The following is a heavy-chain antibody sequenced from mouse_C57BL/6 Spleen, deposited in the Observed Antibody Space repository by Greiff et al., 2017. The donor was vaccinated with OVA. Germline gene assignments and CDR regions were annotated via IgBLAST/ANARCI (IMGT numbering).Heavy chain of an antibody. D-gene: IGHD4-1*01. J-gene: IGHJ4*01. CDR3: ASNGDGYYYAMDY. CDR2: ISSGSSTI. V-gene: IGHV5-17*01. Sequence: EVKLVESGGGLVKPGGSLKLSCAASGFTFSDYGMHWVRQAPEKGLEWVAYISSGSSTIYYADTVKGRFTISRDNAKNTLFLQMTSLRSEDTAMYYCASNGDGYYYAMDYWGQGTSVTVSS. CDR1: GFTFSDYG.